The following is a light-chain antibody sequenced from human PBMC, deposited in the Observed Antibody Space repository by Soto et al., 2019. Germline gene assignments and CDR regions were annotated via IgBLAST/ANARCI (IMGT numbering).Light chain of an antibody. CDR1: QSVSNNY. V-gene: IGKV3-20*01. Sequence: EIGWTQSPGTLSLSPGERATLSCSARQSVSNNYLAWYQQKPGQAPRLLIYGASNRATGIPDRFSGSGSGTDFTLTISRLEPEDFAVYYCQQYGSAGTFGQGPKVEIK. CDR3: QQYGSAGT. J-gene: IGKJ1*01. CDR2: GAS.